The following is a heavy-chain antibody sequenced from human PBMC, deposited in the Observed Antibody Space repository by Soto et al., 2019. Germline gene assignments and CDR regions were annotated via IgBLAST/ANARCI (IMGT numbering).Heavy chain of an antibody. CDR1: GGSVSSYY. V-gene: IGHV4-59*02. Sequence: PSETLSLTCTVSGGSVSSYYWSWIRQPPGKGLEWIGYIYYSGSTNYTPSLKGRVTISIDTSKNQFSLRLSSVTAADTAVYYCARGDHPFDYWGQGTLVTVSS. CDR3: ARGDHPFDY. J-gene: IGHJ4*02. CDR2: IYYSGST.